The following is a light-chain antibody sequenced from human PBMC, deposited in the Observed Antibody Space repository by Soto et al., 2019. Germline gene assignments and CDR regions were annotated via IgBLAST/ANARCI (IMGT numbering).Light chain of an antibody. Sequence: QSALTQPPSASGSPGQSVTISCTGTSSDVGGYNYVSWYQQHPGKAPKLMIYEVSKRPSGVPDRFSGSKSGNTASLTVSGLQAEDEAYYYCSSYAGGNNLVFGGGTKVTVL. CDR2: EVS. V-gene: IGLV2-8*01. J-gene: IGLJ2*01. CDR1: SSDVGGYNY. CDR3: SSYAGGNNLV.